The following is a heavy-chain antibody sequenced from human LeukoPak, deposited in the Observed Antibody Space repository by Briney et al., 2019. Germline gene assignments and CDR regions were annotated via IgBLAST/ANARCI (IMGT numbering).Heavy chain of an antibody. Sequence: GASVKVSCKASGYTFTSYDINWVRQATGRGLEWMGWMNPNSGNTGYPQRFQGRVTITRNTSISTAYMELSSLRSEDTAVYYCARFSGSYYGSGAFDIWGQGTIITVSS. CDR2: MNPNSGNT. V-gene: IGHV1-8*03. CDR3: ARFSGSYYGSGAFDI. D-gene: IGHD1-26*01. CDR1: GYTFTSYD. J-gene: IGHJ3*02.